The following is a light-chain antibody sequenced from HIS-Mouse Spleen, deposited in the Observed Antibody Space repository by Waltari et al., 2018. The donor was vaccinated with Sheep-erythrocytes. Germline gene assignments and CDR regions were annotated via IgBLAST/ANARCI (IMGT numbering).Light chain of an antibody. CDR2: GAS. CDR1: QSVSSSY. CDR3: QQYGSSLRT. Sequence: DIVLTQSTGTLSLSPGERATPSCRASQSVSSSYLAWYQQKPGQAPRLLIYGASSRATGIPDRFSGSGSGTDFTLTISRLEPEDFAVYYCQQYGSSLRTFGQGTKVEIK. V-gene: IGKV3-20*01. J-gene: IGKJ1*01.